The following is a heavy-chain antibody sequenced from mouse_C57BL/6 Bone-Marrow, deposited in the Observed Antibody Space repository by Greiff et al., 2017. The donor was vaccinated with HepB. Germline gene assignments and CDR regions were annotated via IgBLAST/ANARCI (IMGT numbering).Heavy chain of an antibody. V-gene: IGHV3-3*01. Sequence: FPGNKLEYIGYTFYSGITYYNPSLESRTYITRDTSKNQFSLKLSSVTTEDTATYYCARVIKNAMDYWGQGTSVTVSS. CDR2: TFYSGIT. J-gene: IGHJ4*01. D-gene: IGHD1-1*01. CDR3: ARVIKNAMDY.